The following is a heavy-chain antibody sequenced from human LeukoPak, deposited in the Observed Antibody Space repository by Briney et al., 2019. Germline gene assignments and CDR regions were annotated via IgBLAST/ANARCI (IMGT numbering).Heavy chain of an antibody. V-gene: IGHV3-21*04. CDR3: ARGSIVVVPAADY. D-gene: IGHD2-2*01. J-gene: IGHJ4*02. Sequence: GRSLRLSCAASGFTVSSYSMNWVRQAPGKGLEWVSSITTSSSDIYYADSVKGRFTISRDNSKNTLYLQMNSLRAEDTAVYYCARGSIVVVPAADYWGQGTLVTVSS. CDR2: ITTSSSDI. CDR1: GFTVSSYS.